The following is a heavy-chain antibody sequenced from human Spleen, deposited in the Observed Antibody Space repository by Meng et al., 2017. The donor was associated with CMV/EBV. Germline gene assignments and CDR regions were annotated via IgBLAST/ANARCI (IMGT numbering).Heavy chain of an antibody. V-gene: IGHV3-43*01. CDR3: AKDGRGSSGAYFFDY. CDR1: GFTFHDYS. Sequence: ETLSLTCAASGFTFHDYSMHWVRQTPGKGLEWVCLVTWDGVSTYCGDSVKGRFTVSRDNRKSSLYLQMSSLRTEDTAFYYCAKDGRGSSGAYFFDYWGQGTLVTVSS. CDR2: VTWDGVST. D-gene: IGHD6-6*01. J-gene: IGHJ4*02.